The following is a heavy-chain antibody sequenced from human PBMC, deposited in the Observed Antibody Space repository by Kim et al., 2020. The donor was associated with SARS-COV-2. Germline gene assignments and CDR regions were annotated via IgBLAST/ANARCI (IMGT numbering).Heavy chain of an antibody. V-gene: IGHV3-30-3*01. CDR2: ISYDGSNK. J-gene: IGHJ6*02. D-gene: IGHD2-2*01. CDR1: GFTFSSYA. Sequence: GGSLRLSCAASGFTFSSYAMHWVRQAPGKGLEWVAVISYDGSNKYYADSVKGRFTISRDNSKNTLYLQMNSLRAEDTAVYYCAREGCSSTSCYPYYYYGMDVWGQGTTVTVSS. CDR3: AREGCSSTSCYPYYYYGMDV.